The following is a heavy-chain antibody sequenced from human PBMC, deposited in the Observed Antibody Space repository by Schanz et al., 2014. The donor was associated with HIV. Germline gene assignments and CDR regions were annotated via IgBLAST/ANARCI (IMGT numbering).Heavy chain of an antibody. J-gene: IGHJ4*02. CDR3: ANEEVPNDY. CDR2: IWYDGSNK. Sequence: QVQLVESGGGVVQPGRSLSLSCAASGFTFSTYSMNWVRQAPGKGLEWVAVIWYDGSNKYYADSVKGRFTISRDNSKNTLYLQMNSLRAEDTAVYYCANEEVPNDYWGQGTLVTVST. V-gene: IGHV3-33*06. CDR1: GFTFSTYS.